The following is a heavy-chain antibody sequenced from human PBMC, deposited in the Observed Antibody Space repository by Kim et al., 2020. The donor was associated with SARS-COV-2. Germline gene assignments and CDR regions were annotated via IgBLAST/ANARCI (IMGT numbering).Heavy chain of an antibody. V-gene: IGHV7-4-1*02. CDR3: ARTYSNFGYNWFDR. CDR1: GYTFTSYA. CDR2: SNTNTGNP. J-gene: IGHJ5*02. D-gene: IGHD4-4*01. Sequence: ASVKVSCKASGYTFTSYAMNWVRQAPGQGLEWMGWSNTNTGNPTYAQGFTGRFVFSLDTSVSTAYLQISSLKAEDTAVYYCARTYSNFGYNWFDRWGQGTLVTVPT.